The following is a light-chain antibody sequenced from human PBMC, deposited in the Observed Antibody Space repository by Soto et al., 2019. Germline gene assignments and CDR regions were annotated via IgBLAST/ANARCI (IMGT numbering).Light chain of an antibody. CDR2: EDS. Sequence: QSVLTRHASVSGSPGQSITISCTGTSSDAGNYNFVSWYQQHPGKAPKVIIYEDSTRPSGVSNRISGSKSGNTASLTISGLQAEDEADYYCCSYAGSSTSWVFGGGTKLTVL. CDR3: CSYAGSSTSWV. V-gene: IGLV2-23*01. J-gene: IGLJ3*02. CDR1: SSDAGNYNF.